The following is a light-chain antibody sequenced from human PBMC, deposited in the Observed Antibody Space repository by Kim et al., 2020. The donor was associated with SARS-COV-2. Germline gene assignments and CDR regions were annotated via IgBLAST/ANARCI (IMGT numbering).Light chain of an antibody. J-gene: IGKJ1*01. CDR1: QSVSSN. CDR3: QQYNSWWT. Sequence: EIVMTQSPATLCVSPGERVTLSCRASQSVSSNLAWYQQKPGQAPRLLIYGASTRAAGIPDRISGSGSGTEFTLTISSLQSEDFAVYYCQQYNSWWTFGQGTKVDIK. CDR2: GAS. V-gene: IGKV3-15*01.